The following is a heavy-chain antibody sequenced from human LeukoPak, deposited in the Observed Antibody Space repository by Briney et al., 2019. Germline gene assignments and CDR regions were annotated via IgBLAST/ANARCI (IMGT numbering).Heavy chain of an antibody. J-gene: IGHJ3*02. D-gene: IGHD3-10*01. Sequence: SETLSLTCTVSGGSISGYYWSWIRQPPGKGLEWIGYIYYSGSTNYNPSLKSRVTISVDTSKNQFSLKLSSVTAADTAVYYCARDQMWVRGVIIGRSDAFDIWGQGTMVTVSS. CDR1: GGSISGYY. CDR2: IYYSGST. CDR3: ARDQMWVRGVIIGRSDAFDI. V-gene: IGHV4-59*01.